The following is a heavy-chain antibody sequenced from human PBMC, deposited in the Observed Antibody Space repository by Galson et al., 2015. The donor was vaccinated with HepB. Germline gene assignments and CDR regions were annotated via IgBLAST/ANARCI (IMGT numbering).Heavy chain of an antibody. Sequence: SLRLSCAASGFNFNTYTMHWVRQAPGKGLEWVSTISSAGSSQYYPDSVKGRFTVSRDNSKNMLYLQVDSLRAEDTAVFYCARDAMGRGSGRYSAFDYWGQGILVTVSS. J-gene: IGHJ4*02. V-gene: IGHV3-30-3*01. CDR1: GFNFNTYT. CDR2: ISSAGSSQ. CDR3: ARDAMGRGSGRYSAFDY. D-gene: IGHD1-26*01.